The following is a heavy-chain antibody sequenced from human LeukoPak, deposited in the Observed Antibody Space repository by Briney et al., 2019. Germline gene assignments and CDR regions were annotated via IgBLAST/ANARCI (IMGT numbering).Heavy chain of an antibody. D-gene: IGHD6-19*01. J-gene: IGHJ4*02. CDR1: GYTFTSYY. CDR3: ARDSSGWYVFNY. V-gene: IGHV1-46*01. CDR2: INPSGGST. Sequence: ASVKVSCKASGYTFTSYYMHWVRQAPRQGLEWMGIINPSGGSTSYAQKFQGRVTMTRDTSTSTVYMELSSLRSEDTAVYYCARDSSGWYVFNYWGQGTLVTVSS.